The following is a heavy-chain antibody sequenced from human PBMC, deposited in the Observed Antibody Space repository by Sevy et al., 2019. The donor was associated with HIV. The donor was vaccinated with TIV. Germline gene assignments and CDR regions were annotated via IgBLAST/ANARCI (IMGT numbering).Heavy chain of an antibody. CDR2: IRRQAYGGTT. J-gene: IGHJ4*02. CDR1: GFTFGDYS. CDR3: TKSVVVPAAMYY. V-gene: IGHV3-49*03. Sequence: GESLKISCTGSGFTFGDYSMSWFRQAPGKGLEWVGFIRRQAYGGTTDYATSVKGRFIISRDDSKSIAYLQMDSLKTEDTAVYYCTKSVVVPAAMYYWGQGTLVTVSS. D-gene: IGHD2-2*01.